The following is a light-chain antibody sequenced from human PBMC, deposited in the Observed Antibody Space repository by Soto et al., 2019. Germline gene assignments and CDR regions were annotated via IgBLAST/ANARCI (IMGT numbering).Light chain of an antibody. CDR3: QMYHNAPFS. V-gene: IGKV1-27*01. Sequence: DILMTRSPSSLYASIGDRVTISCRASQGSGYFLSWYQQKPWKVPKLLIYAASTLQSGVPSRFSGSGSGTDFLLTISSLQPEDVATYYCQMYHNAPFSFVPGTKVDIK. CDR2: AAS. CDR1: QGSGYF. J-gene: IGKJ3*01.